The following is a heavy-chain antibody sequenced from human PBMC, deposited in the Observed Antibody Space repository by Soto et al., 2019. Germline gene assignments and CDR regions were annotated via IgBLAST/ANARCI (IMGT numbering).Heavy chain of an antibody. Sequence: QLQLQESGPGLVKPSETLSLTCTVSGGSISSSSYYWGWIRQPPGKGLEWIGSIYYSGSTYYNPSLKSRVTISVDTSKNQFSLKLSSVTAADTAVYYCARKDTAMSTLGWVGWFDPWGQGTLVTVSS. CDR1: GGSISSSSYY. J-gene: IGHJ5*02. D-gene: IGHD5-18*01. CDR2: IYYSGST. V-gene: IGHV4-39*01. CDR3: ARKDTAMSTLGWVGWFDP.